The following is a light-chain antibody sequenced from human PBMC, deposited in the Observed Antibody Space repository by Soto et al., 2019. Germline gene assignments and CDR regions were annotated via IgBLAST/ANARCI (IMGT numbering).Light chain of an antibody. CDR1: SSDVGGYNY. Sequence: QSALTQPASVSGSPGQSITISCTGTSSDVGGYNYVSWYQQHPGKAPKFMIYDVSNRPSGVSTRFSGSKSGNTASLTTSGLQAEDEADYYCNSYTTSNTRQIAFGTGTKVTVL. V-gene: IGLV2-14*01. J-gene: IGLJ1*01. CDR3: NSYTTSNTRQIA. CDR2: DVS.